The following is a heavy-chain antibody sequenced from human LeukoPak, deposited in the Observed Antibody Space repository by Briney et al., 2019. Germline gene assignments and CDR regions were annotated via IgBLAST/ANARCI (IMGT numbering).Heavy chain of an antibody. V-gene: IGHV1-18*01. J-gene: IGHJ6*02. CDR1: GGTFSSYA. D-gene: IGHD6-6*01. Sequence: ASVKVSCKASGGTFSSYAISWVRQAPGQGLEWMGWISAYNGNTNYAQKLQGRVTMTTDTSTSTAYMELRSLRSDDTAVYYCARGSSSTYYYYGMDVWGQGTTVTVSS. CDR3: ARGSSSTYYYYGMDV. CDR2: ISAYNGNT.